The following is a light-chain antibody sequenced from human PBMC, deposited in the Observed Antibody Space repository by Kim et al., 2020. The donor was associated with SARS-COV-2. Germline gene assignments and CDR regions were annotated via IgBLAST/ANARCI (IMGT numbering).Light chain of an antibody. Sequence: GQSVAISCNGTSSGVGSYTRVTWYQQPPGTAPKLIIYEVSNRPTGVPDRFFGSKSGNTASLTISGLQAEDEADYYCSSYANSDTFVFGSGTKVTVL. CDR3: SSYANSDTFV. CDR1: SSGVGSYTR. J-gene: IGLJ1*01. CDR2: EVS. V-gene: IGLV2-18*02.